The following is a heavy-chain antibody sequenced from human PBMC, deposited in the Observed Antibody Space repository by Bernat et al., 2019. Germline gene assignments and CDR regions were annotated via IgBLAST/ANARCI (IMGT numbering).Heavy chain of an antibody. Sequence: EVQLVESGGDLVQPGGSLRLSCATSGFTFSSYWMHWVHQAPGKGLVWVSRINRDGSAASYADSVKGRFIISRDNAQNTLDLQMNSLRAEDTAVYFCARDLVYCSGGSCYNWYFDLWGRGTLVTVSS. CDR3: ARDLVYCSGGSCYNWYFDL. CDR1: GFTFSSYW. CDR2: INRDGSAA. V-gene: IGHV3-74*01. D-gene: IGHD2-15*01. J-gene: IGHJ2*01.